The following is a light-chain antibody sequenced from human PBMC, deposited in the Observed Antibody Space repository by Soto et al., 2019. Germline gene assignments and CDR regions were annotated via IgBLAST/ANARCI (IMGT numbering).Light chain of an antibody. CDR1: QSGTSNY. CDR3: QHYDSSPYS. J-gene: IGKJ2*03. Sequence: EMVLTQSPGTLSLSPGERATLSCRASQSGTSNYLAWYQQKPGQAPRLLIYGASIRATGIPDRFSGSGSGTDFTLTINRLEPEDFAVYSGQHYDSSPYSFGQGPMLEIK. CDR2: GAS. V-gene: IGKV3-20*01.